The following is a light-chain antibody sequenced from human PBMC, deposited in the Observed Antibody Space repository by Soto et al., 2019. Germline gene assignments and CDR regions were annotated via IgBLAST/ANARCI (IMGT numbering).Light chain of an antibody. J-gene: IGLJ1*01. Sequence: QSALTQPPSASGSPGQSVTISFTGTSSDIGGYNYVSCYQHHPGKAPKLIIFEVTKRPSGVPDRFSGSKSGNTASLTVSGLQAEDEVDYYCSSYGGSNNPYVFGTGTKLTVL. V-gene: IGLV2-8*01. CDR2: EVT. CDR1: SSDIGGYNY. CDR3: SSYGGSNNPYV.